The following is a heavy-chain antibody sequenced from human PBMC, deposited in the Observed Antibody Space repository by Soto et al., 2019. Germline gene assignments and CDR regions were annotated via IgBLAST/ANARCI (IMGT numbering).Heavy chain of an antibody. D-gene: IGHD6-19*01. CDR1: GGTFSSYT. Sequence: QVQLVQSGAEVKKPGSSVKVSCKASGGTFSSYTISWVRQAPGQGLEWMGRIIPILGIANYAQKFQGRVTITADKSTSTAYMELSSLRSEDTAVYYCARGVAGTRYYYGKDVWGQGTTVTVSS. V-gene: IGHV1-69*02. CDR2: IIPILGIA. CDR3: ARGVAGTRYYYGKDV. J-gene: IGHJ6*02.